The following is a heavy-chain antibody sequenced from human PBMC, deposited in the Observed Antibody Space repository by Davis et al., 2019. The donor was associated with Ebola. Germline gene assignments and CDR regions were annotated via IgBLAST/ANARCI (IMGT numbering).Heavy chain of an antibody. J-gene: IGHJ6*02. Sequence: PGGSLRLSCAASGFTFSSYAMSWVRQAPGKGLEWVSAISGSGGSTYYADSVKGRFTISRDNSKNTLYLQMNSLRAEDTAVYHCAKDIEDYGEVLDYYYGMDVWGQGTTVTVSS. CDR3: AKDIEDYGEVLDYYYGMDV. V-gene: IGHV3-23*01. CDR2: ISGSGGST. CDR1: GFTFSSYA. D-gene: IGHD4-17*01.